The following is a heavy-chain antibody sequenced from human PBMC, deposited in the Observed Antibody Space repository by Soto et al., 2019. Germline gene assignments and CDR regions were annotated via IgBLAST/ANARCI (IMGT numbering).Heavy chain of an antibody. D-gene: IGHD6-19*01. CDR3: ARLQIEVAGSN. Sequence: ALVKVSCKASGYTSSDYYMHWVLQAPGQGLEWMGWINANSGGTTYAQKFQGRVTMTRDTSTSTAYMELSRLSSDDTAIYYCARLQIEVAGSNWGQGTLVTVS. CDR1: GYTSSDYY. CDR2: INANSGGT. V-gene: IGHV1-2*02. J-gene: IGHJ4*02.